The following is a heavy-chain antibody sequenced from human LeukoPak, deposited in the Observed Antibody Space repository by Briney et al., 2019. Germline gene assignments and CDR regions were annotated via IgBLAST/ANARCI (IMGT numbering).Heavy chain of an antibody. V-gene: IGHV1-2*02. Sequence: GASVKVSCKASGYTFSGYYIHWVRQAPGQGLEWMGWINPDSGGTNYAQKFQGRVTMTRDTSISTAYMELSRLRSDDTAVYYCARRWNWQWLSNGGFDYWGQGTLVTVSS. CDR1: GYTFSGYY. CDR3: ARRWNWQWLSNGGFDY. CDR2: INPDSGGT. D-gene: IGHD6-19*01. J-gene: IGHJ4*02.